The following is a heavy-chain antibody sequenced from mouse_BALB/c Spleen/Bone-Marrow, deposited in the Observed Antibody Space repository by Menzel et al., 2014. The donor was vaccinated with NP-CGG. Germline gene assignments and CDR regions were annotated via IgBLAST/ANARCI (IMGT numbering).Heavy chain of an antibody. CDR1: GYTFTSYW. J-gene: IGHJ3*01. V-gene: IGHV1-69*02. Sequence: QVQLQQSGAELVRPGASVKLSCKASGYTFTSYWINWVKQRPGQGLEWIGNIYPSDSYTNYNQKFKDKATLTVDKSSSTAYMQLSSPTSEDSAVYYCTRVRGYGSRAWFAYWGQGTPVTVSA. D-gene: IGHD1-1*01. CDR3: TRVRGYGSRAWFAY. CDR2: IYPSDSYT.